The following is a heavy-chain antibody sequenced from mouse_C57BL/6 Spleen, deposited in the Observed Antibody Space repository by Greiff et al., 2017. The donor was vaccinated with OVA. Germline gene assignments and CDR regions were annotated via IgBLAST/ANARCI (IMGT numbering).Heavy chain of an antibody. V-gene: IGHV1-22*01. CDR3: ARSDYYGSSYAMDY. CDR1: GYTFTDYN. Sequence: EVQLQQSGPELVKPGASVKMSCKASGYTFTDYNMHWVKQSHGKSLEWIGYINPYNGGTSYNQKFKGKATLTVNKSSSTAYMELRSLTSEDSAVYYCARSDYYGSSYAMDYWGQGTSVTVSS. D-gene: IGHD1-1*01. J-gene: IGHJ4*01. CDR2: INPYNGGT.